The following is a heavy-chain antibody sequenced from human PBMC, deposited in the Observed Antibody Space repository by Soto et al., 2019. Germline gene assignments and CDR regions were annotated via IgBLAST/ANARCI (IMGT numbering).Heavy chain of an antibody. CDR1: GFTFSSYA. CDR3: ARGTSSLDRWYQVAEYFQH. J-gene: IGHJ1*01. V-gene: IGHV3-64*01. D-gene: IGHD6-13*01. CDR2: ISSNGGST. Sequence: GGSLRLSCAASGFTFSSYAMHWVRQAPGKGLEYVSAISSNGGSTYYANSVKGRFTISRDNSKNTLYLQMGSLRAEDMAVYYCARGTSSLDRWYQVAEYFQHWGQGTLVTVSS.